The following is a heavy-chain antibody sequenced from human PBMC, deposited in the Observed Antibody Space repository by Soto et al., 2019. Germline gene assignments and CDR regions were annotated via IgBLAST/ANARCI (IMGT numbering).Heavy chain of an antibody. J-gene: IGHJ6*02. Sequence: XESLKISCKGSGYSFTSYWIGWVRQMPGKGLEWMGIIYPGDSDTRYSPSFQGQVTISADKSISTAYLQWSSLKASDTAMYYYARRKYYDILSGYDYYYGMDVWGQGTTVTVSS. CDR3: ARRKYYDILSGYDYYYGMDV. D-gene: IGHD3-9*01. V-gene: IGHV5-51*01. CDR2: IYPGDSDT. CDR1: GYSFTSYW.